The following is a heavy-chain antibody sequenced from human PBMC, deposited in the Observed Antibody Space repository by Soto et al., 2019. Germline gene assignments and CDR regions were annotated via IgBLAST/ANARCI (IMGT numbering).Heavy chain of an antibody. Sequence: GGSLRLSCAASGFTFSSYAMSWVRQAPGKGLEWVSAISGSGGSTYYADSVKGRFTISRDNSNTTLYVQMNSLTCEDTAVYFCVRVHTWDTKYYADVWGKGTTVTVSS. CDR1: GFTFSSYA. J-gene: IGHJ6*04. CDR3: VRVHTWDTKYYADV. D-gene: IGHD1-26*01. V-gene: IGHV3-23*01. CDR2: ISGSGGST.